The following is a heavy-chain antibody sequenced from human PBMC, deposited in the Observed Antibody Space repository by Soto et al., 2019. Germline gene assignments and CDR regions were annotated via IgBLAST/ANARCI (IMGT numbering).Heavy chain of an antibody. V-gene: IGHV3-74*01. CDR2: INSDGSTT. J-gene: IGHJ4*02. Sequence: EVQLVESGGGLVQPGGSLRLSCAASGFTFSSYWMHWVRQTPGKGLVWVSRINSDGSTTSYADSVKGRFTISRDNAKNTLFLQMNNLRAEDTAVYYCARVAVTQYHFDYWGQGTLVTVSS. D-gene: IGHD2-21*02. CDR1: GFTFSSYW. CDR3: ARVAVTQYHFDY.